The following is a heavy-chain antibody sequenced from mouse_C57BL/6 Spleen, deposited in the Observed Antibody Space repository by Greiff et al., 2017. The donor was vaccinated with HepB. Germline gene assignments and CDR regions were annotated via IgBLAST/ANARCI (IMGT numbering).Heavy chain of an antibody. Sequence: QVQLKQSGAELVRPGTSVKVSCKASGYAFTNYLIEWVKQRPGQGLEWIGVINPGSGGTNYNEKFKGKATLTADKSSSTAYMQLSSLTSEDSAVYFCARYDYDRGYYAMDYWGQGTSVTVSS. CDR3: ARYDYDRGYYAMDY. CDR1: GYAFTNYL. CDR2: INPGSGGT. J-gene: IGHJ4*01. V-gene: IGHV1-54*01. D-gene: IGHD2-4*01.